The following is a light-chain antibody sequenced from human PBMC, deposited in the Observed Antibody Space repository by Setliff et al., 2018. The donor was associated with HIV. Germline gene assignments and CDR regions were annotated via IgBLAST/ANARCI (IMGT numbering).Light chain of an antibody. Sequence: QSVLTQPRSVSGSPGQSVTISCTGTSSDVGSYNYVSWYQHHPDKAPKVMIYDDTKRPSGVPDRFSDSKSGNTASPTISGLQTEDEADYYCCSYADSYTSLYVFGTGTKVTVL. V-gene: IGLV2-11*01. CDR2: DDT. J-gene: IGLJ1*01. CDR3: CSYADSYTSLYV. CDR1: SSDVGSYNY.